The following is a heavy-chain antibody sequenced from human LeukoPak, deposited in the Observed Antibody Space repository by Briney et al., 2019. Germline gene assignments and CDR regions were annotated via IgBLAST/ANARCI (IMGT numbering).Heavy chain of an antibody. Sequence: GESLKISCKGSGYRFTSYWIGWVRQMPGKGLEWMGIIYPDDSDTRYSPSFQGQVTISADKSISTAHQQWSSLKASDTAIYYCARRTFGDYYFDYWGQGTLVTVSS. CDR3: ARRTFGDYYFDY. CDR1: GYRFTSYW. CDR2: IYPDDSDT. D-gene: IGHD4-17*01. J-gene: IGHJ4*02. V-gene: IGHV5-51*01.